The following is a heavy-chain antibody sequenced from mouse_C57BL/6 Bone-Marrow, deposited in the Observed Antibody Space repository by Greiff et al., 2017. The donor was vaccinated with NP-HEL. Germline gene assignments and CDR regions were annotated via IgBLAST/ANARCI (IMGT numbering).Heavy chain of an antibody. CDR3: ARRGLYYGEFAY. CDR2: INPSSGYT. J-gene: IGHJ3*01. D-gene: IGHD2-1*01. Sequence: QVQLQQSGAELAKPGASVKLSCKASGYTFTSYWMHWVKQRPGQGLEWIGYINPSSGYTKYNQKFKDKDTLTADKSSSTAYMQLSSLTYEDSAVYYCARRGLYYGEFAYWGQGTLVTVSA. V-gene: IGHV1-7*01. CDR1: GYTFTSYW.